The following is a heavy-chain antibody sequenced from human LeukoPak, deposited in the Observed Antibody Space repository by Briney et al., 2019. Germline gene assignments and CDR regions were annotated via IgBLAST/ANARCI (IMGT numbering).Heavy chain of an antibody. CDR1: GFTFSSYG. D-gene: IGHD6-13*01. CDR2: IWYDGSNK. V-gene: IGHV3-33*06. J-gene: IGHJ4*02. Sequence: GGSLRLSCAASGFTFSSYGMHCVRQAPGKGLEWVAVIWYDGSNKYYADSVKGRFTISRDNSKNTLYLQMNSLRAEDTAVYYCAKGGGYSSSWYVDYWGQGTLVTVSS. CDR3: AKGGGYSSSWYVDY.